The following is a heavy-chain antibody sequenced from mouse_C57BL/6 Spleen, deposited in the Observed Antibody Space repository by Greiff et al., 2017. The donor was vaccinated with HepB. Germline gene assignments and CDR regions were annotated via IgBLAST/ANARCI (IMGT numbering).Heavy chain of an antibody. Sequence: EVKLMESGGGLVKPGGSLKLSCAASGFTFSSYAMSWVRQTPEKRLEWVATISDGGSYTYYPDNVKGRFTISRDIAKNNLYLQMSHLKSEDTAMYYCARDRRYGSSLDYWGQGTTLTVSS. CDR1: GFTFSSYA. J-gene: IGHJ2*01. CDR2: ISDGGSYT. D-gene: IGHD1-1*01. CDR3: ARDRRYGSSLDY. V-gene: IGHV5-4*01.